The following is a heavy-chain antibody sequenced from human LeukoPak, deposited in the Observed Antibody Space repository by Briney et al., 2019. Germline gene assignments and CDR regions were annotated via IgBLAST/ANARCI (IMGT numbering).Heavy chain of an antibody. CDR1: GYTFTSYY. CDR3: ARDWGLYYDIPSNWFDP. D-gene: IGHD3-9*01. V-gene: IGHV1-46*01. Sequence: GASVKVSCKASGYTFTSYYMHWVRQAPGQGLEWMGIINPSGGSTSYAQKFQGRVTMTRDTSTSTVYMELSSLRSEDTAVYYCARDWGLYYDIPSNWFDPWGQGTLVTVSS. J-gene: IGHJ5*02. CDR2: INPSGGST.